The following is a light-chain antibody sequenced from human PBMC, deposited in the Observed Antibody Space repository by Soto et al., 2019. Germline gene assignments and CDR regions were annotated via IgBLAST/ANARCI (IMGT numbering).Light chain of an antibody. Sequence: EIVLTQSPATLSLSPGETATLSCRASQSIDIYLAWYQQRPGRAPRLLFYDASSRPAAVPARFSGSGSGTDFTPTIAGLEPEDFAVYYCQQRGNWPLTFGGGTKVDVK. V-gene: IGKV3-11*01. CDR2: DAS. CDR1: QSIDIY. CDR3: QQRGNWPLT. J-gene: IGKJ4*01.